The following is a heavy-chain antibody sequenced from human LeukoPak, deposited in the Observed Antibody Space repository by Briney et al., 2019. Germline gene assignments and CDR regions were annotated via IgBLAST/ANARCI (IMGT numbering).Heavy chain of an antibody. V-gene: IGHV3-21*01. D-gene: IGHD2-2*01. CDR3: ARGGGYCRSTSCHDLAWWFDP. CDR2: ISSSSSYI. Sequence: GGSLRLSCAASGFTFSSYSMNWVRQAPGKGLEWVSSISSSSSYIYYADSVKGRFTISRDNAKNSLYLQMNSLRAEDTAVYYCARGGGYCRSTSCHDLAWWFDPWGQGTLVTVSS. CDR1: GFTFSSYS. J-gene: IGHJ5*02.